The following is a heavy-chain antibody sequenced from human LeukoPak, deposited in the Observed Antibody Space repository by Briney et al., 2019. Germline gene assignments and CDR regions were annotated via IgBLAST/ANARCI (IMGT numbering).Heavy chain of an antibody. CDR3: ARAMAFDI. CDR2: ISYDGSNK. CDR1: GFTFSSYA. J-gene: IGHJ3*02. Sequence: GGPPRLSCAASGFTFSSYAMHWVRQAPGKGLEWVAVISYDGSNKYYADSVKGRFTISRDNSKNTLYLQMNSLRAEDTAVYYCARAMAFDIWGQGTMVTVSS. D-gene: IGHD2-2*01. V-gene: IGHV3-30-3*01.